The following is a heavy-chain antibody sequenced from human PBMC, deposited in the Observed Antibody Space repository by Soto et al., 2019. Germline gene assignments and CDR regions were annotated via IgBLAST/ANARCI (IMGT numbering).Heavy chain of an antibody. D-gene: IGHD6-19*01. J-gene: IGHJ6*01. CDR1: GCTFSRCG. CDR2: ISYDGSNK. CDR3: VKDTEAGIAVVGYYGMDV. Sequence: LRLSCAAPGCTFSRCGMHWVGRAPGTGMELVAVISYDGSNKYYADSVKGRFTISRDNSKNTLYLQMNSLRAEDTAVYYCVKDTEAGIAVVGYYGMDVWGQGTTVTVSS. V-gene: IGHV3-30*18.